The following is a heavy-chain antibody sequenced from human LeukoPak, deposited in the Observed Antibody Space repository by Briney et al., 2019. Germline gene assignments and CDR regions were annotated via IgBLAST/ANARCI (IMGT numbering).Heavy chain of an antibody. J-gene: IGHJ4*02. V-gene: IGHV3-23*01. CDR3: ARLDSFIPY. CDR1: GFTFSDYA. Sequence: GGSLRLSRAASGFTFSDYAMRWVRPAAGEGLEWVSGISDTGRRTYYTDSVQGRFTISRNEYKKTVYLLMNTLRAENAAVYFCARLDSFIPYWGQGTLVTVSS. CDR2: ISDTGRRT. D-gene: IGHD3-16*02.